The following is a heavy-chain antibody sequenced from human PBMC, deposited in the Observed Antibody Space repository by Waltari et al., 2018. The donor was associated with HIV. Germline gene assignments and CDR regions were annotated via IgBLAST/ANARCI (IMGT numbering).Heavy chain of an antibody. CDR2: INHSGST. D-gene: IGHD2-8*02. V-gene: IGHV4-34*01. CDR3: ASWWSYEEVFDY. J-gene: IGHJ4*02. Sequence: QVQLQQCGAGLLKPSETLSLTCAVYGGSFSGYYWSWIRQPPGKGLEWIGEINHSGSTNYNPSLKSRVTISVDTSKNQFSLKLSSVTAADTAVYYCASWWSYEEVFDYWGQGTLVTVSS. CDR1: GGSFSGYY.